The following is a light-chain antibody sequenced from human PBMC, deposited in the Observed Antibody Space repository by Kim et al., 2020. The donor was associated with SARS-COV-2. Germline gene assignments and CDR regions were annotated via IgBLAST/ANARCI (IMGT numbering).Light chain of an antibody. J-gene: IGKJ1*01. Sequence: EIVLTQSPGTLSLSPGERATLSCRASQSVSSTFLAWYQQKPGQAPRLLIYGASNRATGIPDRISGSGSGTDFTLSISRLEPEDFAVYYCQHYGSSPWTFGQGTKVDIK. CDR2: GAS. CDR3: QHYGSSPWT. V-gene: IGKV3-20*01. CDR1: QSVSSTF.